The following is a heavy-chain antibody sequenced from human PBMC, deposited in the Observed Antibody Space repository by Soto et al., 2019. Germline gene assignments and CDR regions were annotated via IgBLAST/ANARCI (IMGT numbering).Heavy chain of an antibody. CDR3: ARGPLVVLNYFES. V-gene: IGHV1-69*02. CDR2: IFPLTDIP. Sequence: QVQLVQSGTEVKKPGSSVKVSCKASGGTFRNYPINWVRQAPGQGLEWMGSIFPLTDIPDYAQNFQARLKINTHKTTSTACMELSSLTSDDTAMNFCARGPLVVLNYFESWGKGTLVTVPS. J-gene: IGHJ4*02. CDR1: GGTFRNYP.